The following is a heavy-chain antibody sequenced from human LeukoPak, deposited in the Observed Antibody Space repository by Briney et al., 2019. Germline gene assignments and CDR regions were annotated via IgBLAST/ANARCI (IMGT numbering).Heavy chain of an antibody. D-gene: IGHD3-22*01. CDR3: ATGKYDSSDYSGGWYYFDY. CDR2: INHSGSA. Sequence: SETLSLTCAVFGGSFSGYYWTWIRQSPGKGLEWIGQINHSGSANYNRSLKSRVTITVESSKNQFSLELSSVTAADSAMYYCATGKYDSSDYSGGWYYFDYWGQGTLVTVSS. V-gene: IGHV4-34*01. CDR1: GGSFSGYY. J-gene: IGHJ4*02.